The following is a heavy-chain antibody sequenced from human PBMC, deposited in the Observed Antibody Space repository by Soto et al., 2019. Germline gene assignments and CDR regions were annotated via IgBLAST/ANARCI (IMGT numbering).Heavy chain of an antibody. CDR2: INPQSAGT. Sequence: ASVKVSCKASRYNFTGHCMYWVRQAPGQGQEWVGWINPQSAGTFYAQRFKGRVTLTRDTSISTGYMEVTGLRPDDTTVYCCARLSVSLPLTKGSIHFWGQGPLVTVSS. V-gene: IGHV1-2*02. CDR1: RYNFTGHC. D-gene: IGHD5-18*01. CDR3: ARLSVSLPLTKGSIHF. J-gene: IGHJ4*02.